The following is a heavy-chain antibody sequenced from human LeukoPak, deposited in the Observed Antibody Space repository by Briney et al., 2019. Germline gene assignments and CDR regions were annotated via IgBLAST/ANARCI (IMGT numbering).Heavy chain of an antibody. Sequence: PSETLSLTCVVSNGSLSSYYWSWIRQSPEKGLEWIGEISHRGGTNYNPSFQSRVTISVDTSKNHFSLKLTSVSAADTAVYYCARGRSTGWFLAHYFDNWGQGTLVTVSS. J-gene: IGHJ4*02. CDR3: ARGRSTGWFLAHYFDN. CDR1: NGSLSSYY. CDR2: ISHRGGT. D-gene: IGHD6-19*01. V-gene: IGHV4-34*01.